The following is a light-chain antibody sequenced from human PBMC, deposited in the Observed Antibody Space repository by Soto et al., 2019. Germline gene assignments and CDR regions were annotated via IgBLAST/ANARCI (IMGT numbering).Light chain of an antibody. CDR3: QQYNSYWT. CDR1: QSISSW. V-gene: IGKV1-5*01. Sequence: DIQMTQSPSTLSASVGDRVTITCRASQSISSWLAWYQQKPGKAPNLLIYDASTLESGVPSRFSGSGSGTEFTLTISCLQPDDFATYYCQQYNSYWTFGQGTKVDIK. J-gene: IGKJ1*01. CDR2: DAS.